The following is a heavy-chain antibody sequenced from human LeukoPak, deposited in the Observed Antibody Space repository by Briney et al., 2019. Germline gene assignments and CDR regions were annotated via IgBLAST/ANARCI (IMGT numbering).Heavy chain of an antibody. Sequence: PGGSLRLSCAASEFIFGSYAMSWVRQAPGKGLEWVSAISGRGDSTYYADSVKGRFTISRDNSKNTSYLQMTGLRAEDTAIYYCATHAGTRLPYWFGSWGQGTLVTVSS. CDR2: ISGRGDST. CDR3: ATHAGTRLPYWFGS. V-gene: IGHV3-23*01. J-gene: IGHJ5*01. CDR1: EFIFGSYA. D-gene: IGHD6-13*01.